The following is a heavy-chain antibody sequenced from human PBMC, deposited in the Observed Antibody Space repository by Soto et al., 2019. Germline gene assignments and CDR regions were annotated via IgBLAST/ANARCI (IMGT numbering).Heavy chain of an antibody. J-gene: IGHJ6*02. D-gene: IGHD3-22*01. CDR3: ARDGGYYDSSGYSYYYGMDV. V-gene: IGHV1-46*01. CDR2: INPSGGST. CDR1: GYTFTSYY. Sequence: QVQLVQSGAEVKKPGASVKVSCKASGYTFTSYYMHWVRQAPGQGLEWMGIINPSGGSTSYAQKCQGRVTMTRDTSTSTVYMELSSLRSEYTAVYYCARDGGYYDSSGYSYYYGMDVWGQWTTVTVSS.